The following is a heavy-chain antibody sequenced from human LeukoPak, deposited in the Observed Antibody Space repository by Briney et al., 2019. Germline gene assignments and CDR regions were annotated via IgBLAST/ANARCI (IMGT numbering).Heavy chain of an antibody. J-gene: IGHJ4*02. CDR1: GYTFTGYY. V-gene: IGHV1-2*02. Sequence: ASVKVSCKASGYTFTGYYMQWVRQAPEQGLEWMGWINPNSGGTNYAQKFQGRVTMTRDTSISTAYMELSRLSSDDTAVYYCARDPSLTMARGVMKYYLDCWGQGTLVTVSS. CDR3: ARDPSLTMARGVMKYYLDC. D-gene: IGHD3-10*01. CDR2: INPNSGGT.